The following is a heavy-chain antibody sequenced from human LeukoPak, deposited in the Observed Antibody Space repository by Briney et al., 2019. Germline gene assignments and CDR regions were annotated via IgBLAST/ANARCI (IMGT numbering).Heavy chain of an antibody. V-gene: IGHV1-69*05. CDR2: IIPIFGTA. J-gene: IGHJ6*03. Sequence: GSSVKVSCKASGGTFSSYAISWVRQAPGQGLEWMGRIIPIFGTANYAQKFQGRVTITTDESTSTAYMELSSLRSEDTAVYYCATYWPGPYGDYEGYYYMDVWGKGTRSPSP. CDR1: GGTFSSYA. D-gene: IGHD4-17*01. CDR3: ATYWPGPYGDYEGYYYMDV.